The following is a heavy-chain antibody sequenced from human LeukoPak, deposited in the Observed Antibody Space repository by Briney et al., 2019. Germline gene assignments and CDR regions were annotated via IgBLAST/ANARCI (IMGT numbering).Heavy chain of an antibody. D-gene: IGHD3-10*01. CDR1: GFIFSDYY. Sequence: GGSLRLSCAASGFIFSDYYMSWIRQAPGKGLEWVSYISSSGSYTNYADSVKGRFTISRDNAKNSLYLRMNSLRTEDTAVYYCAKDGEGMDVWGRGTTVTVS. V-gene: IGHV3-11*05. CDR2: ISSSGSYT. J-gene: IGHJ6*02. CDR3: AKDGEGMDV.